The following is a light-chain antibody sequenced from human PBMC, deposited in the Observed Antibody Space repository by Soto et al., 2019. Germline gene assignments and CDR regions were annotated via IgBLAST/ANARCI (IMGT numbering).Light chain of an antibody. CDR1: QRISSY. Sequence: DIQMTQSPSSLSASVGDRVTITCRASQRISSYLNWYQQKPGEVPKLLIYATSRLQSGVPSRFSGSGSGTDFTLTINSLHPEDFETYYCLQVYNFPRTFGQGTKVDIK. CDR3: LQVYNFPRT. J-gene: IGKJ1*01. V-gene: IGKV1-39*01. CDR2: ATS.